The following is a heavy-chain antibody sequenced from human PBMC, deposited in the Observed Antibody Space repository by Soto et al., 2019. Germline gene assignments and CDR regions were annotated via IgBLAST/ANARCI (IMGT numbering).Heavy chain of an antibody. D-gene: IGHD2-15*01. CDR3: AKDLYCSGGSCPTFAEYFQH. J-gene: IGHJ1*01. V-gene: IGHV3-23*01. Sequence: EVQLLESGGGLEQPGGSLRLSCAASGFTFSSYAMSWVRQAPGKGLEWVSAISGSGGSTYYADSVKGRFTISRDNSKNTLYLQMNSLRAEDTAVYYCAKDLYCSGGSCPTFAEYFQHWGQGTLVTVSS. CDR1: GFTFSSYA. CDR2: ISGSGGST.